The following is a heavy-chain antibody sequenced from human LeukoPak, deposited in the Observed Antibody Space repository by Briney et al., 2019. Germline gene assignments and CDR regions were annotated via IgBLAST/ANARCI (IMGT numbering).Heavy chain of an antibody. V-gene: IGHV3-30*18. J-gene: IGHJ4*02. CDR2: IAYDGKTT. D-gene: IGHD3-10*02. Sequence: GGSLRLSCAASGFTFSTYGTHWVRQAPGKGLEWVAVIAYDGKTTYYADSVKGRFTISRDNAKNTLYLQMNSLRAEDTAVYYCAKYLFGSYWGQGTLVTVSS. CDR3: AKYLFGSY. CDR1: GFTFSTYG.